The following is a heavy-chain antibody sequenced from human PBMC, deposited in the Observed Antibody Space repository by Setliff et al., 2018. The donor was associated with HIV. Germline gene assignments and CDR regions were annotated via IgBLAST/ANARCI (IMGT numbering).Heavy chain of an antibody. D-gene: IGHD5-12*01. CDR1: GFTFSSYS. Sequence: GESLKISCAASGFTFSSYSMNWVRQAPGKGLEWVSSISSSSSYIYYADSVKGRFTISRDNAKNSLYLQMNSLRAEDTAVYYCLVAVEEDVWGKGTTVTVSS. CDR3: LVAVEEDV. J-gene: IGHJ6*04. CDR2: ISSSSSYI. V-gene: IGHV3-21*01.